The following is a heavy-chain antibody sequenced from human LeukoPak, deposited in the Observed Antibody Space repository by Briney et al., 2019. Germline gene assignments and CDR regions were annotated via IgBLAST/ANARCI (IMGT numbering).Heavy chain of an antibody. CDR2: INHSGST. CDR1: GGSFSGYY. D-gene: IGHD1-26*01. CDR3: ARHTPIVGATD. Sequence: SETLSLTCAVYGGSFSGYYWSWIRQPPGKGLEWIGEINHSGSTNYNPSLKSRVTISVDTSKNQFSLKLSSVTAADTAVYYCARHTPIVGATDWGQGTLVTVSS. J-gene: IGHJ4*02. V-gene: IGHV4-34*01.